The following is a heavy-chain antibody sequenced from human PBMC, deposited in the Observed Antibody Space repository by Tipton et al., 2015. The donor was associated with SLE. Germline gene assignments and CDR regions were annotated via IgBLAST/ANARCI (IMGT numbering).Heavy chain of an antibody. CDR3: AREDSSSWFYTRFDP. CDR1: GGSISTTDHY. Sequence: TLSLTCSVSGGSISTTDHYWGWIRRPPGKGLEWIGSVFYSGNTYYNESLQSRVTISIDTSKNHFSLKLYSVTAADTAVYYCAREDSSSWFYTRFDPWGQGTLVTVSS. CDR2: VFYSGNT. J-gene: IGHJ5*02. D-gene: IGHD2-2*02. V-gene: IGHV4-39*07.